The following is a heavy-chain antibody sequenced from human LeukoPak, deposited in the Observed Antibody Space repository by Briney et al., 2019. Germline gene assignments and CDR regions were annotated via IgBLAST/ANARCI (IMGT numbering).Heavy chain of an antibody. V-gene: IGHV3-23*01. CDR3: AKRIAAAGIGYYFDY. D-gene: IGHD6-13*01. CDR2: LSGSGGIR. Sequence: PGGSLRLSCAASGFTFSSYAMSWVRQAPGKGLEWVSVLSGSGGIRYYAGSVKGRFTISRDNSKNTLYLQMNSLRAEDTAVYYCAKRIAAAGIGYYFDYWGQGTLVTVSS. CDR1: GFTFSSYA. J-gene: IGHJ4*02.